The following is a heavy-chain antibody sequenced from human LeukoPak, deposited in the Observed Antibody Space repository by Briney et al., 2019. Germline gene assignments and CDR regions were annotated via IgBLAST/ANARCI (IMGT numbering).Heavy chain of an antibody. V-gene: IGHV4-59*01. D-gene: IGHD6-6*01. CDR1: GGSISSYY. CDR2: IYYSGST. Sequence: SETLSLTCTVSGGSISSYYWSWIRQPPGKGLEWIGYIYYSGSTNYNPSLKSRVTISVDTSKNQFSLKLSSVTAADTAVYYCARRKSIAARYFDYWGQGTLVTVSS. CDR3: ARRKSIAARYFDY. J-gene: IGHJ4*02.